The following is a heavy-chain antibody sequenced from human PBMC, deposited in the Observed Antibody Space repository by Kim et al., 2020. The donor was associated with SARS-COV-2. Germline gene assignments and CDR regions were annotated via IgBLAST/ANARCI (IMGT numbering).Heavy chain of an antibody. CDR2: ISYDGSNK. CDR3: ASGDRRVEYYYDSSGYYPFDY. V-gene: IGHV3-30*04. CDR1: GFTFSSYA. Sequence: GGSLRLSCAASGFTFSSYAMHWVRQAPGKGLEWVAVISYDGSNKYYADSVKGRFTISRDNSKNTLYLQMNSLRAEDTAVYYCASGDRRVEYYYDSSGYYPFDYWGQGTLVTVSS. J-gene: IGHJ4*02. D-gene: IGHD3-22*01.